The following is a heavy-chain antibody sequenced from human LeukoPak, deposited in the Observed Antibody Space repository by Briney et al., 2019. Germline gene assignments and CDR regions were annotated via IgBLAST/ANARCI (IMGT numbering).Heavy chain of an antibody. J-gene: IGHJ4*02. CDR3: ARGWRYCTNGVCFGFDY. D-gene: IGHD2-8*01. Sequence: GASVKVSCKASGYIFTSYGISWVRQAPGQGLEWMGWISGNNGNTNYAQKLQGRVTMTTDTSTSTAYMELRSLRSDDTAVYYCARGWRYCTNGVCFGFDYWGQGTLVTVSS. V-gene: IGHV1-18*01. CDR1: GYIFTSYG. CDR2: ISGNNGNT.